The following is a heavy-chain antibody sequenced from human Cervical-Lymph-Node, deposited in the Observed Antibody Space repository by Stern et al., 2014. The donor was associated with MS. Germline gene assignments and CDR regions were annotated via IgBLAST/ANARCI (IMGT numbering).Heavy chain of an antibody. D-gene: IGHD3-16*02. CDR3: ARGSLMITFGGVISRYGMDV. CDR2: IWYDGSNK. Sequence: VHLVESGGGVVQPGRSLRLSCAASGFTFSSYGMHWVRQAPGKGLEWVAVIWYDGSNKYYADSVKGRFTISRDNSKNTLYLQMNSLRAEDTAVYYCARGSLMITFGGVISRYGMDVWGQGTTVTVSS. V-gene: IGHV3-33*01. J-gene: IGHJ6*02. CDR1: GFTFSSYG.